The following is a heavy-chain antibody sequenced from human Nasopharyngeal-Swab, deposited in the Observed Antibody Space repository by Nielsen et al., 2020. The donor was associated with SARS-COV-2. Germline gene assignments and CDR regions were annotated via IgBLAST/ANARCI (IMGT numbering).Heavy chain of an antibody. Sequence: SETLSLTCTVSGGSISSYYWSWIRQPPGKGPEWIGYIYYSGSTNYNPSLKSRVTISVDTSKNQFSLKLSSVTAADTAVYYCAREGDAFDIWGQGTMVTVSS. CDR2: IYYSGST. V-gene: IGHV4-59*13. J-gene: IGHJ3*02. CDR3: AREGDAFDI. CDR1: GGSISSYY.